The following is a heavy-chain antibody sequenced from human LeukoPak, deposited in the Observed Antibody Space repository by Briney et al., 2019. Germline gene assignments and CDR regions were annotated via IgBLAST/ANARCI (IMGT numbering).Heavy chain of an antibody. CDR3: ARDLIGWVPYYYYYMDV. CDR2: ISSSSSTI. J-gene: IGHJ6*03. Sequence: GGSPRLSCAASGFTFSPYNINWVRQAPGKGLEWVSYISSSSSTIYYADSVKGRFTISRDNAKNSLYLQMNSLRAEDTAVYYCARDLIGWVPYYYYYMDVWGKGTTVTVSS. V-gene: IGHV3-48*01. D-gene: IGHD1-26*01. CDR1: GFTFSPYN.